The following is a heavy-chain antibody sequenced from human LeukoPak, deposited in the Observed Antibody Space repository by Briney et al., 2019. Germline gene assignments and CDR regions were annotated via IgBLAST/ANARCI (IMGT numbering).Heavy chain of an antibody. D-gene: IGHD3-10*01. CDR2: IYPGDSDT. CDR1: GYSFTSYW. V-gene: IGHV5-51*01. J-gene: IGHJ5*02. Sequence: GESLKISCKGSGYSFTSYWIGWVRPMPGKGLEWMGIIYPGDSDTRYSPSFQGQVTISADKSIGTAYLQWSSLKASDTAMYYCARSYYYGSGSYRWFDPWGQGTLVTVSS. CDR3: ARSYYYGSGSYRWFDP.